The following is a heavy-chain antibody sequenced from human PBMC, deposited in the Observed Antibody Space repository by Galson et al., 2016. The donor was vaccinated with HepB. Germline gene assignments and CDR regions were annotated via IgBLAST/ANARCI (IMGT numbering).Heavy chain of an antibody. J-gene: IGHJ2*01. Sequence: SLRLSCAVSGFRFSNYAIHWVRQAPGKGLEWVAFISYDSSNKFFGDSAKGRFTISRDTSKNSVFLQMNTLRPEDTAVYYCAREGTSGKTYWYLDLWGRGTLVTVSS. D-gene: IGHD2-2*01. CDR1: GFRFSNYA. CDR2: ISYDSSNK. V-gene: IGHV3-30*04. CDR3: AREGTSGKTYWYLDL.